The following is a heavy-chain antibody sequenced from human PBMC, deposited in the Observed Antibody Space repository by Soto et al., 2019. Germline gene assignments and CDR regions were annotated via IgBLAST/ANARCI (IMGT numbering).Heavy chain of an antibody. CDR2: ISGSGGST. D-gene: IGHD2-15*01. CDR3: AKDGPDFVVVVAATPGSWFDP. Sequence: GGSLRLSCAASGFTFSSYAMSWVRQAPGKGLEWVSAISGSGGSTYYADSVKGRFTISRDNSKNTLYLQMNSLRAEDTAVYYCAKDGPDFVVVVAATPGSWFDPWGQGTLVTVSS. V-gene: IGHV3-23*01. J-gene: IGHJ5*02. CDR1: GFTFSSYA.